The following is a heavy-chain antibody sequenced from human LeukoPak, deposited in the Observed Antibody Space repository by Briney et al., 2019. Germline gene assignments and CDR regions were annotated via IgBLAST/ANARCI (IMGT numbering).Heavy chain of an antibody. Sequence: PGGSLRLSCAASGFTFSSYSMNWVRQAPGKGLEWVSSISSSSSYIYYADSVKGRFTISRDNAKNSLYLQMNSLRAEDTAVYYCARAVYYYDSRTPGDYYYYYMDVWGKGTTVTVSS. D-gene: IGHD3-22*01. CDR2: ISSSSSYI. CDR3: ARAVYYYDSRTPGDYYYYYMDV. V-gene: IGHV3-21*01. CDR1: GFTFSSYS. J-gene: IGHJ6*03.